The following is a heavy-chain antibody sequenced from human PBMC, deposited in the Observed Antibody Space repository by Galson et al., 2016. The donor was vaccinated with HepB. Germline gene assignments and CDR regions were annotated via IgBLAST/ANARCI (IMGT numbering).Heavy chain of an antibody. J-gene: IGHJ4*02. CDR2: INRDGTT. CDR3: ASVDGIYFDC. V-gene: IGHV3-23*03. CDR1: GFTFSSYA. D-gene: IGHD1-14*01. Sequence: SLRLSCAASGFTFSSYAMSWVRQAPGKGLEWVSIINRDGTTYYAGALKGRFTISRDNSKNTVYLQMNSLRGEDTAVYYCASVDGIYFDCWGQGTLVTVSS.